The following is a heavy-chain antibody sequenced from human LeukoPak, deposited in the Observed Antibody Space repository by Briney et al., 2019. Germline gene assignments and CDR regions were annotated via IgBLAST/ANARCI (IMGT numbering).Heavy chain of an antibody. CDR2: IIPIFGTA. CDR1: GGTFSSYA. CDR3: ARGRYFDWLLHGYFDY. V-gene: IGHV1-69*13. J-gene: IGHJ4*02. Sequence: SGKVSCKASGGTFSSYAISWVRQAPGQGLEWMGGIIPIFGTANYAQKFQGRVTITADESTSTAYMELSSLRSEDTAVYYCARGRYFDWLLHGYFDYWGQGTLVTVSS. D-gene: IGHD3-9*01.